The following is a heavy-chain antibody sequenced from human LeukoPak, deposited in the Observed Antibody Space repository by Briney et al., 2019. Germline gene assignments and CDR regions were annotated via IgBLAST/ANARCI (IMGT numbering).Heavy chain of an antibody. D-gene: IGHD2-8*01. CDR3: ARPTILTVYDRGFDF. Sequence: GGSLRLSCAASGFTFSSYGMHWVRQAPGKGLEWVAVISYDGSNKYYADSVKGRFTISRDNSKNTLYLQMNSLRVEDTSVYYCARPTILTVYDRGFDFWGQGTLVTVSS. CDR2: ISYDGSNK. J-gene: IGHJ4*02. CDR1: GFTFSSYG. V-gene: IGHV3-30*03.